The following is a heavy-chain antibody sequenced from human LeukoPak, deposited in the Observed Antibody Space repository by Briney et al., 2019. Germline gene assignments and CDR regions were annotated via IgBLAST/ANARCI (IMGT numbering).Heavy chain of an antibody. CDR3: ARHDWTFDI. D-gene: IGHD3-9*01. J-gene: IGHJ3*02. CDR1: GYSISSGYH. CDR2: IYRSGIT. Sequence: SETLSLTCLVSGYSISSGYHWGWIRQPPGKGLDWIGSIYRSGITYYNPSLKSRVTISVDTSKNQFSLELRSVTAADTAVYYCARHDWTFDIWGQGTMVTASS. V-gene: IGHV4-38-2*01.